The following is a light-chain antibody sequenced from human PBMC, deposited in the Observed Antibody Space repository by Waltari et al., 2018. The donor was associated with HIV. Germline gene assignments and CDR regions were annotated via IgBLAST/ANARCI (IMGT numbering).Light chain of an antibody. J-gene: IGKJ5*01. CDR2: GAS. CDR3: QQRSNWPIT. CDR1: QSVSNY. V-gene: IGKV3-11*01. Sequence: EIVLTQSPATLSLSPGERATLSCRPSQSVSNYLAWYQQKPGQAPRLLIYGASSRATGIPARFSGSGSGTDFTLTISSLEPGDFAVYYCQQRSNWPITFGQGTRLEIK.